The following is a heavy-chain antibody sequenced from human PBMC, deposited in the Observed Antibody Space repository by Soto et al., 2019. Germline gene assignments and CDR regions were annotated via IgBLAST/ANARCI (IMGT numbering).Heavy chain of an antibody. CDR1: GGTFSSYA. J-gene: IGHJ4*02. D-gene: IGHD3-22*01. V-gene: IGHV1-69*13. CDR2: IIPIFGTA. CDR3: ARESDEYYYDSSGYYDY. Sequence: GASVKVSCKASGGTFSSYAISWVRQAPGQGLEWMGGIIPIFGTANYAQKFQGRVTITADESTSTAYMELSSLRSEDTAVYYCARESDEYYYDSSGYYDYWGQGTLVTVSS.